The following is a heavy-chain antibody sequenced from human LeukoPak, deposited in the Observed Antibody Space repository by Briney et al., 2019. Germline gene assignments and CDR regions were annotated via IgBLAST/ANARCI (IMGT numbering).Heavy chain of an antibody. V-gene: IGHV3-23*01. D-gene: IGHD3-16*02. CDR2: ISGSGGST. J-gene: IGHJ6*02. Sequence: GGSLRLSCAASGFTFSSYAMSWVRQAPGKGLEWVSAISGSGGSTYYADSVKGRFTISRDNSKNTLYLQMNSLSAEDAAVYYCAKAEGYPGHDYYGMDDWGQGTTVTVSS. CDR3: AKAEGYPGHDYYGMDD. CDR1: GFTFSSYA.